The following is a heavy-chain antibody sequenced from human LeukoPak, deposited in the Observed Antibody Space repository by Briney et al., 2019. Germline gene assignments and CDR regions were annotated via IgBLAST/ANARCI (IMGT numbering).Heavy chain of an antibody. CDR3: AKSLRLGPYGSGSYYNRAGYYYMDV. V-gene: IGHV3-33*06. J-gene: IGHJ6*03. Sequence: GRSLRLSCAASGFTFSSYGMHWVRQAPGKGLEWVAVIWYDGSNKYYADSVKGRFTISRDNSKNTLYLQMNSLRAEDTAVYYCAKSLRLGPYGSGSYYNRAGYYYMDVWGKGTTVTVSS. CDR1: GFTFSSYG. D-gene: IGHD3-10*01. CDR2: IWYDGSNK.